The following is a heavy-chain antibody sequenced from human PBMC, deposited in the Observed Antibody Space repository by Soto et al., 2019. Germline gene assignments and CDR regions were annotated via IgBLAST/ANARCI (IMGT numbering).Heavy chain of an antibody. Sequence: GSLRLSCAASGFTFSSYEMNWVRQAPGKGLEWVSYISSSGSTIYYADSVKGRFTISRDNAKNSLYLQMNSLRAEDTAVYYCARNLFVVVPAAFYYYYGMDVWGQGTTVTVSS. J-gene: IGHJ6*02. D-gene: IGHD2-2*01. CDR1: GFTFSSYE. V-gene: IGHV3-48*03. CDR3: ARNLFVVVPAAFYYYYGMDV. CDR2: ISSSGSTI.